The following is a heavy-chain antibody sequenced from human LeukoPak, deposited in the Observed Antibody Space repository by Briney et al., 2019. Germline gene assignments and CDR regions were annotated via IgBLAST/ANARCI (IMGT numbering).Heavy chain of an antibody. V-gene: IGHV3-48*03. Sequence: PGRSLRLSCAASGFTFTSHDMNWVRQAPGKRLEWLAYIRDAGKTLYYADSVKGRFTISRDNAKNSLSLQMNSLSVDDTAVYYCGGGGRWVPEAPITSFLTSGAQGSRFTV. J-gene: IGHJ4*02. CDR1: GFTFTSHD. D-gene: IGHD4-23*01. CDR3: GGGGRWVPEAPITSFLTS. CDR2: IRDAGKTL.